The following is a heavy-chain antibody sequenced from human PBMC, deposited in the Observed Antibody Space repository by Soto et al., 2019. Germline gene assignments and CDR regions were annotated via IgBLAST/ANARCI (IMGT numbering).Heavy chain of an antibody. CDR3: VRRRDSNTPDP. CDR1: GFSLSTSGEG. D-gene: IGHD6-13*01. J-gene: IGHJ5*02. CDR2: IYWNADK. V-gene: IGHV2-5*01. Sequence: SGPTLVNPTQPLTLTCTFSGFSLSTSGEGVGWIRQPPGKALEWLALIYWNADKRYNPSLKSRLTITKYTFKNQVVLTMTNLDPVDTATYYYVRRRDSNTPDPWGQGTLVTVSS.